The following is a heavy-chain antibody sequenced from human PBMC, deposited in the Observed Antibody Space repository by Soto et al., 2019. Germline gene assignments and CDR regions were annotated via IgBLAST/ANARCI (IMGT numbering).Heavy chain of an antibody. V-gene: IGHV1-69*13. CDR3: ARDPCTNGVCYPSYYYYYGMDV. J-gene: IGHJ6*02. CDR1: GGTFSSYA. CDR2: IIPIFGTA. D-gene: IGHD2-8*01. Sequence: SVKVSCKASGGTFSSYAISWVRQAPGQGLEWMGGIIPIFGTANYAQKFQGRVTITADESTSTAYMELSSLRSEDTAVYYCARDPCTNGVCYPSYYYYYGMDVWGQGTTVTVSS.